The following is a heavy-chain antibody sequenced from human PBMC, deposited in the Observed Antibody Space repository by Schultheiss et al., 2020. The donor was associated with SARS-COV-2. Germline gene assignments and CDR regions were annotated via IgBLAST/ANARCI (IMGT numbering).Heavy chain of an antibody. J-gene: IGHJ4*02. CDR1: GYSISSGYY. Sequence: SETLSLTCAVSGYSISSGYYWGWIRQPPGKGLEWIGSIYHSGSTYYNPSLKSRVTISVDTSKNQFSLKLSSVTAADTAVYYCASITVTQPKIDYWGQGTLVTVSS. CDR3: ASITVTQPKIDY. CDR2: IYHSGST. D-gene: IGHD4-17*01. V-gene: IGHV4-38-2*01.